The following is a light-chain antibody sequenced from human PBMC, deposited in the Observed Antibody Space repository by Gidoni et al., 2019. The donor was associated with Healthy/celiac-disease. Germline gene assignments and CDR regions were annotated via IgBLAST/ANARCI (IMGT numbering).Light chain of an antibody. V-gene: IGLV2-14*01. Sequence: QSALTQPASLSGSPGQSITISCTGTSSYVGGYNYVSWYQQHPGKAPKLMIYEVSNRPSGVSNRFSGSKSSNTASLTSSGLQAEDEADYYCRSYTSSSTYVFGTGTKVTVL. CDR2: EVS. CDR1: SSYVGGYNY. CDR3: RSYTSSSTYV. J-gene: IGLJ1*01.